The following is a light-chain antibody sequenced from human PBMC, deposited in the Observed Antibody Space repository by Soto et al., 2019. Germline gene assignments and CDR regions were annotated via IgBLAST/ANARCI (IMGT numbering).Light chain of an antibody. J-gene: IGLJ2*01. CDR1: SSNIGSNT. CDR3: ASWDDSLHGVT. CDR2: YNN. Sequence: QSVLTQPPSASGTPGQRVTISCSGSSSNIGSNTVNWYQQLPGTAPTLLIYYNNQRPSGVPDRFSGSKSGTSASLAISRLQSEDEADYYCASWDDSLHGVTFGGGTKVTVL. V-gene: IGLV1-44*01.